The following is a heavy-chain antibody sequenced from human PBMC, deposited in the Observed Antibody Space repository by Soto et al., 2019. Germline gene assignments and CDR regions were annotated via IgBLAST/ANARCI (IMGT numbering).Heavy chain of an antibody. CDR3: ARDRHIDGGNSGEFFWYFDL. V-gene: IGHV4-59*01. CDR2: IYYSGST. CDR1: GGSISSSY. Sequence: QVQLLESCPGLVKPSETLSLTCTVSGGSISSSYWSWIRQTPGKGLEWLGYIYYSGSTNYNPSLKRRVTISVYTSKNQFSLKLSSVTAADTAVYYCARDRHIDGGNSGEFFWYFDLWGRGTLVTVS. D-gene: IGHD2-21*02. J-gene: IGHJ2*01.